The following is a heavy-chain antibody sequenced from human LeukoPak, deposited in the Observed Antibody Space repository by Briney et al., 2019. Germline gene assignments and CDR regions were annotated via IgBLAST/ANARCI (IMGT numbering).Heavy chain of an antibody. Sequence: GGSLRLSCAASGFTFSSSWMTWVRQAPGKGLEWVANIKQDGSEKYYVDSVKGRFTISRDNAKNSLYLQMNSLRAEDTAVYYCARAVAGYFGYWGQGTLVTVSS. CDR3: ARAVAGYFGY. V-gene: IGHV3-7*01. CDR1: GFTFSSSW. D-gene: IGHD6-19*01. J-gene: IGHJ4*02. CDR2: IKQDGSEK.